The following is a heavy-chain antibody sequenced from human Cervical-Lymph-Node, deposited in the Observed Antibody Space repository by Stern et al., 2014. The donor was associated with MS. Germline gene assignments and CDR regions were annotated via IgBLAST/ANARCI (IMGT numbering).Heavy chain of an antibody. CDR3: AKAFGYCSSNSCFYYYYGMDV. Sequence: VQLVESGGGVVQPGRSLRLSCAASGFTFSSYGMPWVRQAPGKGREWGAVMAYDGSHKYNADSVKGRFTISRDNSKNTLYLQMNSLRAEDTAVYYCAKAFGYCSSNSCFYYYYGMDVWGQGTTVTVSS. D-gene: IGHD2-2*01. CDR1: GFTFSSYG. V-gene: IGHV3-30*18. CDR2: MAYDGSHK. J-gene: IGHJ6*02.